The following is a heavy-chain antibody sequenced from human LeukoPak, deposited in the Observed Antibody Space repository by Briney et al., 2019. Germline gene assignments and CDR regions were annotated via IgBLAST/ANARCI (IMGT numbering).Heavy chain of an antibody. CDR3: AKTVAGYWYFDL. Sequence: SETLSLTCTVSGGSIGSSSYYWGWIRQPPGKGLEWIGSIYYSGSTYYNPSLKGRVTISADTSKNQFSLKLSSVTAADTAVYYCAKTVAGYWYFDLWGRGTLVTVSS. D-gene: IGHD6-19*01. CDR1: GGSIGSSSYY. J-gene: IGHJ2*01. V-gene: IGHV4-39*01. CDR2: IYYSGST.